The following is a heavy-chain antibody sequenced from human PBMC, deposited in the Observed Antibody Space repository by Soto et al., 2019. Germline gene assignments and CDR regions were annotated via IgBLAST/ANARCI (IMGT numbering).Heavy chain of an antibody. CDR1: GGTFSSYA. D-gene: IGHD5-18*01. CDR3: ARDSTAMVTVWYFDL. Sequence: QVQLVQAGAEVKKPGSSVKVSCKASGGTFSSYAISWVQQAPGQGLEWMGGIITIFGTANYAQKFQGRVTITADESTSTAYMELSSLRSEDTAVYYCARDSTAMVTVWYFDLWGRGTLVTVSS. J-gene: IGHJ2*01. CDR2: IITIFGTA. V-gene: IGHV1-69*01.